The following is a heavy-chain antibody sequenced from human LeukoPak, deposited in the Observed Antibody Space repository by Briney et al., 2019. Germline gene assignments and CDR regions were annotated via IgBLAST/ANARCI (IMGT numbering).Heavy chain of an antibody. CDR1: GGSISSGGYY. V-gene: IGHV4-31*03. D-gene: IGHD3-22*01. CDR2: IYYSGST. J-gene: IGHJ6*02. Sequence: SQTLSLTCTVSGGSISSGGYYWSWIRQHPGKGLEWIGYIYYSGSTYYNPSLKSRVTISVDTSKNQFSLKLSSVTAADTAVYYCARGPLYDSSGYYIYYYYGMDVWGQGTTVTVSS. CDR3: ARGPLYDSSGYYIYYYYGMDV.